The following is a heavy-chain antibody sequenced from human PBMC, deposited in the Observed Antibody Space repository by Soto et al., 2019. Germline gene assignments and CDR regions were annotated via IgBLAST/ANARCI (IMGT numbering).Heavy chain of an antibody. CDR1: GFTFSSYA. CDR3: AKDYDILTGYYSYFDY. V-gene: IGHV3-23*01. D-gene: IGHD3-9*01. Sequence: GGSLRLSCAASGFTFSSYAMSWVRQAPGKGLEWVSAISGSGGSTYYADSVKGRFTISRDNSKNTLYLQMNSLRAEDTAVYYCAKDYDILTGYYSYFDYWGQGTLVTVSS. J-gene: IGHJ4*02. CDR2: ISGSGGST.